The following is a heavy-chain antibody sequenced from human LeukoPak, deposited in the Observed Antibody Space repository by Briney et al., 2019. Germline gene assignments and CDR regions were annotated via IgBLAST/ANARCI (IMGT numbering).Heavy chain of an antibody. CDR1: GFTFSSYA. J-gene: IGHJ6*03. Sequence: QPGGSLRLSCAASGFTFSSYAMSWVRQAPGKGLEWVSAISGSGGSTYYADSVKGRFTISRDNSKNTLYLQMNSLRAEDTAVYYCAKDLLGGYCSSTSCFYYYYMDVWGKGTTVTVSS. CDR2: ISGSGGST. V-gene: IGHV3-23*01. CDR3: AKDLLGGYCSSTSCFYYYYMDV. D-gene: IGHD2-2*01.